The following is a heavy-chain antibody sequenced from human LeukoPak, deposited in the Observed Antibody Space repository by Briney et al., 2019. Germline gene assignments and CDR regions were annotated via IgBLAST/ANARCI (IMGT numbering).Heavy chain of an antibody. J-gene: IGHJ5*02. D-gene: IGHD6-13*01. CDR3: ASRRSWYLRWFDP. V-gene: IGHV4-34*01. Sequence: KPSETLSLTCTVSGGSISSFYWSWIRQSPGKGLEWIGEINHSGSTNYNPSLKSRVTISVDTSKNQFSLKLSSVTAADTAVYYCASRRSWYLRWFDPWGQGTLVTVSS. CDR1: GGSISSFY. CDR2: INHSGST.